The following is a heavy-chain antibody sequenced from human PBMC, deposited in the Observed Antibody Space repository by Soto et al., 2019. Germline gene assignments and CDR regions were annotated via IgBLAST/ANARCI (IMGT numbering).Heavy chain of an antibody. V-gene: IGHV3-23*01. CDR3: AKVDIGLVADATLED. CDR1: GFTFSSYA. CDR2: ISGSCGST. J-gene: IGHJ4*02. D-gene: IGHD2-15*01. Sequence: SVGSLRLSCASSGFTFSSYAMSCVRHSPGKGLEWVSAISGSCGSTYYADSVKGRFTISRDNSKNTLYLQMNSLRAEDTAVYYCAKVDIGLVADATLEDWGQGILVIVSS.